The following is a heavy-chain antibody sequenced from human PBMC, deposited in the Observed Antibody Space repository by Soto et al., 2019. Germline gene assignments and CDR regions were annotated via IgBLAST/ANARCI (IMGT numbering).Heavy chain of an antibody. D-gene: IGHD6-13*01. CDR2: ISYDGSNK. CDR3: AKDGSQGSSSYRDYYYYYGMDV. V-gene: IGHV3-30*18. Sequence: PGGSLRLSCAASGFTFSSYGMHWVRQAPGKGLEWVAVISYDGSNKYYADSVKGRFTISRDNSKNTLYLQMNSLRAEDTAVYYCAKDGSQGSSSYRDYYYYYGMDVWGQGTTVTGSS. J-gene: IGHJ6*02. CDR1: GFTFSSYG.